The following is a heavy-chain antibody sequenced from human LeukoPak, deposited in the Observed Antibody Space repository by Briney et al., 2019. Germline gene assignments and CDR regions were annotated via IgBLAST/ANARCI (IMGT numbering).Heavy chain of an antibody. D-gene: IGHD2-15*01. CDR3: TRGSNRWSPSYHFDY. V-gene: IGHV3-74*01. CDR1: GFTFSSYW. CDR2: INSDGSST. Sequence: GGSLRLSCAASGFTFSSYWMHWVRQAPGKGLVWVSHINSDGSSTRYADSVKGRFTISRDNAKNTLYLQMNSLTADDTAVYYCTRGSNRWSPSYHFDYWGQGNLVSVSS. J-gene: IGHJ4*02.